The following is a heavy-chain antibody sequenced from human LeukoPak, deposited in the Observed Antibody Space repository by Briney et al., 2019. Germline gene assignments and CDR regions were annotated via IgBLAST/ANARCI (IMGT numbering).Heavy chain of an antibody. V-gene: IGHV1-18*04. CDR2: INANNGNT. D-gene: IGHD6-13*01. CDR3: ERKGMGWPLDF. CDR1: GFTFTNYG. J-gene: IGHJ4*02. Sequence: ASVKVSCKPSGFTFTNYGIHWMRQAPGQGLEWMAWINANNGNTHYAQRLQGRVTLTTDTSTSTAYMEVRSLRSDDTAVYYCERKGMGWPLDFWGQGTLVTVSS.